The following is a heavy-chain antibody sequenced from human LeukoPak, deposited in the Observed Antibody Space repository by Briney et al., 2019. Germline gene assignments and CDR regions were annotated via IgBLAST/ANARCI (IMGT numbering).Heavy chain of an antibody. CDR3: ARYQLYSGTYYWFDP. Sequence: PSETLSLTCNVSGDSISSYYWSWIRQPPGKGLEWIGYIYYSGSTNYNPSLKSRVTISLDTSKNQFSLKLSSVTAADTAAYYCARYQLYSGTYYWFDPWGQGTLVTVSS. CDR1: GDSISSYY. J-gene: IGHJ5*02. V-gene: IGHV4-59*01. D-gene: IGHD1-26*01. CDR2: IYYSGST.